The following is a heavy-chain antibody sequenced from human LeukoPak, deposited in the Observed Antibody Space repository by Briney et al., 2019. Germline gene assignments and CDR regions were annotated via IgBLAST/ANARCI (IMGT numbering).Heavy chain of an antibody. CDR1: GDSVSRNTAV. CDR2: TYYRSKWYN. CDR3: ARDHYGDQGGSAFDI. J-gene: IGHJ3*02. Sequence: SQTLSVTCAISGDSVSRNTAVWNWIRQSPSRGLEWLGRTYYRSKWYNDYAVSVKSRITINPDTSKNQFSLQLNSVTPEDTAVYYCARDHYGDQGGSAFDIWGQGTMATVSS. D-gene: IGHD4-17*01. V-gene: IGHV6-1*01.